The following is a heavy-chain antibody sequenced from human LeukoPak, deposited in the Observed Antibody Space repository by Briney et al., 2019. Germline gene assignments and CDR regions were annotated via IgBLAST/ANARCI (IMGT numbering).Heavy chain of an antibody. J-gene: IGHJ4*02. D-gene: IGHD3-10*01. CDR2: MYYSGST. Sequence: SETLSLTCSVSGDSVSSGSCYWSWIRQPPGKGLEWIGYMYYSGSTNYNPSLKSRVTMSVDTSKNQFSLRLSSVTAADTAVYYCARAKPDRGFYYFDYWGQGALVTVSS. V-gene: IGHV4-61*01. CDR3: ARAKPDRGFYYFDY. CDR1: GDSVSSGSCY.